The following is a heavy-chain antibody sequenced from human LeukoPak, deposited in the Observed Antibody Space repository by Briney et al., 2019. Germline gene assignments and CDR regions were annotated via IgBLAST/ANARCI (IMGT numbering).Heavy chain of an antibody. D-gene: IGHD3-10*01. V-gene: IGHV3-23*01. Sequence: PGGSLRLSCAASGFTFSSYAMSWVRQAPGKGLEWVSAISGSGGSTYYADSVKGRFTISRDNSKNTLYLQMNSPRAEDTAVYYCAKVGGGPPYGSGSHFPDDAFDIWGQGKMVTVSS. CDR2: ISGSGGST. CDR1: GFTFSSYA. CDR3: AKVGGGPPYGSGSHFPDDAFDI. J-gene: IGHJ3*02.